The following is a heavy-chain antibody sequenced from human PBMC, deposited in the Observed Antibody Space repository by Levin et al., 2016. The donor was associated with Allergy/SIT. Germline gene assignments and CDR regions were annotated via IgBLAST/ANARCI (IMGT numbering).Heavy chain of an antibody. CDR2: INSDGSST. V-gene: IGHV3-74*01. Sequence: GGSLRLSCTASGFTFSTYNMNWVRQAPGKGLVWVSRINSDGSSTSYADSVKGRFTISRDNAKNTLYLQMNSLRAEDTAVYYCARESHYGDYVGVAFDIWGQGTMVTVSS. J-gene: IGHJ3*02. D-gene: IGHD4-17*01. CDR3: ARESHYGDYVGVAFDI. CDR1: GFTFSTYN.